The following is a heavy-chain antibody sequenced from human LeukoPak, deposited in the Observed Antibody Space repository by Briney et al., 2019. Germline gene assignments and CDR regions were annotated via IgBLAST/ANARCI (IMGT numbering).Heavy chain of an antibody. D-gene: IGHD1-7*01. Sequence: SGRSLRLSCAASGFTFSSYSMNWVRKAQGQGLEWVSSISSSSSYIYYADSVKGRFTISRDNAKNSLYLQMNSLRAEDTAVYYCARGTPYNWNYLGDYWGQGTLVTVSS. CDR1: GFTFSSYS. CDR2: ISSSSSYI. J-gene: IGHJ4*02. V-gene: IGHV3-21*01. CDR3: ARGTPYNWNYLGDY.